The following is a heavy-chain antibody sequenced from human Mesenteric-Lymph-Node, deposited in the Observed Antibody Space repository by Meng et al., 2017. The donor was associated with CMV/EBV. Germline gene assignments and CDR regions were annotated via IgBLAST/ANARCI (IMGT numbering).Heavy chain of an antibody. CDR2: ISGSGGST. D-gene: IGHD2-2*01. J-gene: IGHJ6*02. CDR1: GFTVTSTY. CDR3: ARRDIVVVPTATYYYGMDV. Sequence: GGSLRLSCAASGFTVTSTYMSWVRRAPGKGLEWVSVISGSGGSTYYADSVKGRFTISRDNSKNTLYLQMNSLRAEDTAIYFCARRDIVVVPTATYYYGMDVWGQGTTVTVSS. V-gene: IGHV3-23*01.